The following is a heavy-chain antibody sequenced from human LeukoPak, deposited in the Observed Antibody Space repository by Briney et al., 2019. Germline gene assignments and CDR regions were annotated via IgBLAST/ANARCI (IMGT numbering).Heavy chain of an antibody. Sequence: GGSLRLSCAGSGFTFSSYWMHWVRQAPGKGLLWVSRINSAEITTGYADSVKGRFTISRDNAKNTLYLQMNSLRAEDTAVYYCAGESYISGLDPWGQGTLVTVSS. D-gene: IGHD6-19*01. CDR1: GFTFSSYW. V-gene: IGHV3-74*01. CDR3: AGESYISGLDP. J-gene: IGHJ5*02. CDR2: INSAEITT.